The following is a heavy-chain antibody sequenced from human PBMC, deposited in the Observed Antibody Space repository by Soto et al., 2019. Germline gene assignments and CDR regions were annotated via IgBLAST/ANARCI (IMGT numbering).Heavy chain of an antibody. CDR3: ARVRGIAVAGKGYYGMDV. V-gene: IGHV1-69*02. CDR2: IIPILGIA. D-gene: IGHD6-19*01. J-gene: IGHJ6*02. Sequence: GASVKVSCKASGGTFSSYTISWVRQAPGQGLEWMGRIIPILGIANYAQKFQGRVTITADKSTSTAYMELSSLRSEDTAVYYCARVRGIAVAGKGYYGMDVWGQGTTVTVSS. CDR1: GGTFSSYT.